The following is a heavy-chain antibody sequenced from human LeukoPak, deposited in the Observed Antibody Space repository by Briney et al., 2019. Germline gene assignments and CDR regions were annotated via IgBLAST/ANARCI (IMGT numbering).Heavy chain of an antibody. CDR3: AREWGYYGSGSYPEADYYYGMDV. D-gene: IGHD3-10*01. Sequence: ASVKVSCKASGYTFTGHYMHWVRQAPGQGLEWMGWINPNSGGTNYAQKFQGRVTMTRDTSISTAYMELSRLRSDDTAVYYCAREWGYYGSGSYPEADYYYGMDVWGQGTTVTVSS. V-gene: IGHV1-2*02. CDR2: INPNSGGT. J-gene: IGHJ6*02. CDR1: GYTFTGHY.